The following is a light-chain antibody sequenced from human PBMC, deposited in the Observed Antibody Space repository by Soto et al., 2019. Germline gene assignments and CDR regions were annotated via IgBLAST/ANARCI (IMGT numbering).Light chain of an antibody. CDR3: QQYGSSRFT. CDR1: QSISSSY. J-gene: IGKJ3*01. Sequence: EIVLTQSPGTLSLSPGDRATLSCRASQSISSSYLAWYQQKPGQAPRLLVYGASSRATGTPDRFSGSGSGTDFTLTISRLEPEDFAAYYCQQYGSSRFTFGPGTKVDIK. V-gene: IGKV3-20*01. CDR2: GAS.